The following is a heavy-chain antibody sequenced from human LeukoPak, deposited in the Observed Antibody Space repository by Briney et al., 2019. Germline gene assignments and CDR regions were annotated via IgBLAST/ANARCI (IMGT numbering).Heavy chain of an antibody. CDR1: GFTFDDYA. CDR3: AKDIATSSGFDY. Sequence: PGGSLRLSCAASGFTFDDYAMHWVRQAPGKGLEWVSPISGDGGSTYYADSVKGRFTISRDNSKNSLYLQMNSLRTEDTALYYCAKDIATSSGFDYWGQGTLVTVSS. J-gene: IGHJ4*02. D-gene: IGHD3-22*01. V-gene: IGHV3-43*02. CDR2: ISGDGGST.